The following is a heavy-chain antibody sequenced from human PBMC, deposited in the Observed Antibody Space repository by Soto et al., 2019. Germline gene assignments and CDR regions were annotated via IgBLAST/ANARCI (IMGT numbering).Heavy chain of an antibody. J-gene: IGHJ6*02. CDR3: ARLVRLSMDV. V-gene: IGHV4-34*01. D-gene: IGHD2-21*01. CDR1: GGSFSDYF. CDR2: INHSGST. Sequence: SETLSLTCAVYGGSFSDYFWTWIRQPPGKGLEWIGEINHSGSTNFNPSLKSRVARSADTSRNQFSLRVTSVTAADTAVYYCARLVRLSMDVWGQGTTVNVSS.